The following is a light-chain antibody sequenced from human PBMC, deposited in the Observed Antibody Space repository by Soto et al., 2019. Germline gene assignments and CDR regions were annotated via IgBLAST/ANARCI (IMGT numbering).Light chain of an antibody. CDR3: QQYYSTPFT. J-gene: IGKJ3*01. CDR1: LSLLYGSNNKNY. Sequence: DIVMTQSPDSLAVSLGERATINCKSSLSLLYGSNNKNYLAWYQQKPGQPPKLLIYWASTRESVVPDRFTGSGSATDFTLTISCLQAEDVAVYYCQQYYSTPFTFGPGTKVAIK. CDR2: WAS. V-gene: IGKV4-1*01.